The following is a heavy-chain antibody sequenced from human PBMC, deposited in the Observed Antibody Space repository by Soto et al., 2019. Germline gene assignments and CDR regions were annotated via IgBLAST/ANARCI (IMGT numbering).Heavy chain of an antibody. CDR2: INPSGGST. D-gene: IGHD6-19*01. CDR1: GYTFTSYY. J-gene: IGHJ1*01. CDR3: ARDAPFGNGSGWYGASGH. V-gene: IGHV1-46*03. Sequence: ASVKVSCKASGYTFTSYYMHWVRQAPGQGLEWMGIINPSGGSTSYAQKFQGRITMTRDTSTSTVYMELSSLRSEDTAVYYCARDAPFGNGSGWYGASGHWGQGTLVTVSS.